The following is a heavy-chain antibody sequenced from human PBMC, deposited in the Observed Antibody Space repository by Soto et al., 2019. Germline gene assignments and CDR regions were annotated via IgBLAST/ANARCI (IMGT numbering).Heavy chain of an antibody. Sequence: QVQLVQSGAEVKKPGASVKVSCKASGYTFTSYGISWVRQAPGQGLDWMGWLSAYNGNTNYAQKLQRRSPSTPXTSTSTAYMELRSLRSDDTAVYYCARDRALELGDYWGQGTLVTVSS. J-gene: IGHJ4*02. CDR1: GYTFTSYG. CDR2: LSAYNGNT. CDR3: ARDRALELGDY. D-gene: IGHD1-26*01. V-gene: IGHV1-18*01.